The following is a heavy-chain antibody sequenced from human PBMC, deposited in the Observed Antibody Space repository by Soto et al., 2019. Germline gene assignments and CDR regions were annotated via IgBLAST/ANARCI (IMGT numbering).Heavy chain of an antibody. V-gene: IGHV3-33*01. D-gene: IGHD2-2*01. J-gene: IGHJ6*02. Sequence: QVQLVESGGGVVQPGRSLRLSCAASGFTFSSYGMHWVRQAPGKGLEWVAVIWYDGSNKYYADSVKGRFTISRDNSKNTLKLQMNSLRAEDTAGYYCAREPVPYYYYGMDVWGRGTTVTVSS. CDR1: GFTFSSYG. CDR3: AREPVPYYYYGMDV. CDR2: IWYDGSNK.